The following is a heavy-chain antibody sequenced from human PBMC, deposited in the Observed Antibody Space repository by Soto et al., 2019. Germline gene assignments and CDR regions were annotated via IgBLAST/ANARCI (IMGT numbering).Heavy chain of an antibody. Sequence: EVQLLESGGGLVQPGGSLRLSCAASGFTFSSYAMSWVRQAPGKGLEWVSAISGSGGSTYYADSVKGRFTISRDNSKNPLYLQMNRLRAEDTAVYYCAKANYDYIWGFFDYWGQGTLVTVSS. CDR2: ISGSGGST. CDR1: GFTFSSYA. J-gene: IGHJ4*02. CDR3: AKANYDYIWGFFDY. V-gene: IGHV3-23*01. D-gene: IGHD3-16*01.